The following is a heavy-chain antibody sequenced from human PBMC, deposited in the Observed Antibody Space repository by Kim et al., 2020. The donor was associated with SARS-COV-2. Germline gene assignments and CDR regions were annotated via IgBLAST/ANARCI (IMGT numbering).Heavy chain of an antibody. V-gene: IGHV4-31*02. J-gene: IGHJ4*02. CDR3: ARERAAYLDY. D-gene: IGHD6-25*01. Sequence: GSTYHNPPRKSRVAISVDTAKNPCSLKLSAVTAADTAGYYCARERAAYLDYWGQGTLVTVSS. CDR2: GST.